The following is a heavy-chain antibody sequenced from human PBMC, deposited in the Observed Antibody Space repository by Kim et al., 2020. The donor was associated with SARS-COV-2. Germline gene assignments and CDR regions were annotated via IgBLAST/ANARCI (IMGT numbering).Heavy chain of an antibody. CDR2: INPNSGGT. Sequence: ASVKVSCKASGYTFTGYYMHWVRQAPGQGLEWMGWINPNSGGTNYAQKFQGWVTMTRDTSISTAYMELSRLRSDDTAVYYCARGKFWSGYHRSEWFDPWGQGTLVTVSS. V-gene: IGHV1-2*04. CDR1: GYTFTGYY. J-gene: IGHJ5*02. CDR3: ARGKFWSGYHRSEWFDP. D-gene: IGHD3-3*01.